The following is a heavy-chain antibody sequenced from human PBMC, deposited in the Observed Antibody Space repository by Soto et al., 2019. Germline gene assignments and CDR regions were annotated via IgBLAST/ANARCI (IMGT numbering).Heavy chain of an antibody. CDR2: ISSSGSTI. D-gene: IGHD2-2*03. CDR3: GGSDGFPWFDP. V-gene: IGHV3-11*01. J-gene: IGHJ5*02. Sequence: QVQLVESGGGLVKPGGSLRLSCAASGFTFSDYYMSWIRQAPGKGLEWVSYISSSGSTIYYADSVKGRFTISRDTAKSSRYLQMNSLRAEDTAVYYCGGSDGFPWFDPWGQGNLVAVSS. CDR1: GFTFSDYY.